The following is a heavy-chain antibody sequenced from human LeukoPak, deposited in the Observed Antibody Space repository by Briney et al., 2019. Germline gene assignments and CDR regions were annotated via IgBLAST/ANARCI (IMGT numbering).Heavy chain of an antibody. CDR1: AFTISGYW. CDR3: TRGLHDY. J-gene: IGHJ4*02. D-gene: IGHD2-15*01. V-gene: IGHV3-7*01. CDR2: MTEDGNNE. Sequence: GSLRLSCAASAFTISGYWIKLVRQASGKGLEWVASMTEDGNNEFYVDSVKGRFTISGDNAKNSLYLQMNSLRADDTAVYYCTRGLHDYWGQGTLVTVS.